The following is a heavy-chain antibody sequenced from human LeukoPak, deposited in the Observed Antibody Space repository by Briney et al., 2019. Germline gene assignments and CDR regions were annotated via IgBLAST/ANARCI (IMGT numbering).Heavy chain of an antibody. D-gene: IGHD6-25*01. J-gene: IGHJ4*02. CDR3: AVHSDTAGD. CDR2: ISGSGGST. V-gene: IGHV3-23*01. Sequence: GGSLRLSCAASGFTFSSYAVSWVRQAPGKGPEWVSAISGSGGSTYYADSVKGRFTISRDNAKNSLYLQMNSLRAEDTAVYYCAVHSDTAGDWGQGTLVTVSS. CDR1: GFTFSSYA.